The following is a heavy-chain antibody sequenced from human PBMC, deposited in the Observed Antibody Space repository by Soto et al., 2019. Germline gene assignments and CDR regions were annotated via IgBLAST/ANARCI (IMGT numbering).Heavy chain of an antibody. CDR1: GYTFTSYA. J-gene: IGHJ5*02. Sequence: ASVKVSCKASGYTFTSYAMHWVRQAPGQRLEWMGWINAGNGNTNFAQNLQGRVTMTTDTSTSTAYMELRSLRSDDTAVYYCATEGPNHRLSWGQGTLVTVSS. CDR2: INAGNGNT. V-gene: IGHV1-3*01. D-gene: IGHD3-16*01. CDR3: ATEGPNHRLS.